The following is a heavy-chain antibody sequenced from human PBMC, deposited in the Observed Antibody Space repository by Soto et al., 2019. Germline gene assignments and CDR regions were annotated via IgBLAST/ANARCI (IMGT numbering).Heavy chain of an antibody. CDR3: ARATGYSSTWYDS. D-gene: IGHD6-13*01. CDR1: GGSITSYH. V-gene: IGHV4-59*01. Sequence: SETLSLTCVVSGGSITSYHWIWIRQFPGKGLEWIAYTAYTGNTNYNPSLKSRVTISMDTSKNQFSLKLFSVTAADTARYYCARATGYSSTWYDSWGQGIQVTVSS. J-gene: IGHJ5*01. CDR2: TAYTGNT.